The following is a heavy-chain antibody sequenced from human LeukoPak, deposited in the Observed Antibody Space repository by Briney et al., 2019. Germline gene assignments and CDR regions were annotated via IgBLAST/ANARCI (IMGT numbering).Heavy chain of an antibody. D-gene: IGHD1-26*01. V-gene: IGHV1-69*04. CDR2: IIPILGIA. CDR3: ASGGPEWELLFEDRY. Sequence: GASVKVSCKASGYTFTSYGISWVRQAPGQGLEWMGRIIPILGIANYAQKFQGRVTITADKSTSTAYMELSSLRSEDTAVYYCASGGPEWELLFEDRYWGQGTLVTVSS. J-gene: IGHJ4*02. CDR1: GYTFTSYG.